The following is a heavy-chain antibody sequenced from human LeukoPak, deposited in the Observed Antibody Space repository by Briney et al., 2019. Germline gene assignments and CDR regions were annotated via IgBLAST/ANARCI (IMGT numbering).Heavy chain of an antibody. CDR3: ARDDHSSGWYSGY. D-gene: IGHD6-19*01. CDR2: ISSSSSYI. Sequence: GGSLRLSCAASGFTFSSYGMHWVRQAPGKGLEWVSSISSSSSYIYYADSVKGRFTISRDNAKNSLYLQMNSLRAEDTAVYYCARDDHSSGWYSGYWGQGTLVTVSS. J-gene: IGHJ4*02. CDR1: GFTFSSYG. V-gene: IGHV3-21*01.